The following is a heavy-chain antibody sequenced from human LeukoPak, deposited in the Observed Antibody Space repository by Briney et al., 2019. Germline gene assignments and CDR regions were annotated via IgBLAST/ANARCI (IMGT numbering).Heavy chain of an antibody. J-gene: IGHJ5*02. CDR1: GFTFSSYW. CDR2: INSDGSST. CDR3: ARAGRFGAADH. D-gene: IGHD3-16*01. Sequence: GGSLRLSCAASGFTFSSYWMHWVRHAPGKGLVWVSRINSDGSSTSYADSVKGRFTISRDNAKNTLYLQMNSLRAEDTAVYYCARAGRFGAADHWGQGTLVTVSS. V-gene: IGHV3-74*01.